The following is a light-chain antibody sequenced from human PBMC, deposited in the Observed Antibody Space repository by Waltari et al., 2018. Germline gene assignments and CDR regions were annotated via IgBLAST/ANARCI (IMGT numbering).Light chain of an antibody. CDR3: FSYAGNSTLV. CDR2: EDS. CDR1: SSDVGGYNL. Sequence: QSALTQPASVSGSLGQSITISCAGTSSDVGGYNLVSWYQQHPGKVPKVIIYEDSKRPPGVSSRCSGGKSGNTASLTMSALRAEDEADYYCFSYAGNSTLVFGGGTKVTIL. J-gene: IGLJ3*02. V-gene: IGLV2-23*01.